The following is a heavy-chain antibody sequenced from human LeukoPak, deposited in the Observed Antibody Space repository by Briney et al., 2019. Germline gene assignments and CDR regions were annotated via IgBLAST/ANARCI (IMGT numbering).Heavy chain of an antibody. CDR2: IYYSGST. V-gene: IGHV4-31*03. Sequence: SETLSLTCTVSGGSISSGGYYWGWLRQHPGKGLEWIGYIYYSGSTYYNPSLKSRVTISVDTSKNQFSLKLSSVTAADTAVYYCATTVTTGMDVWGQGTTVTVSS. CDR3: ATTVTTGMDV. J-gene: IGHJ6*02. CDR1: GGSISSGGYY. D-gene: IGHD4-17*01.